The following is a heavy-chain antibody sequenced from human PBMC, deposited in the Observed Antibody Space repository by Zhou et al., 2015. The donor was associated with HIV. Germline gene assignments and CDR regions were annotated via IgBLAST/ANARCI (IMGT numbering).Heavy chain of an antibody. CDR1: GFTFDDYA. V-gene: IGHV3-9*01. CDR2: ISWNSGSI. J-gene: IGHJ4*02. D-gene: IGHD3-10*01. CDR3: ASDRDYYGSGSFDY. Sequence: EVQLVESGGGLVQPGRSLRLSCAASGFTFDDYAMHWVRQAPGKGLEWVSGGISWNSGSIDYADSVKGRFTISRDNAKNSLYLQMSSLRPEDTAFYYCASDRDYYGSGSFDYWGQGTLVTVSS.